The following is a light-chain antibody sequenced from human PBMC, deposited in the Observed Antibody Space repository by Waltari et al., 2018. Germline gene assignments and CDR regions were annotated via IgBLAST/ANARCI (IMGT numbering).Light chain of an antibody. J-gene: IGKJ1*01. Sequence: IQITQSPSSLSASVQDTVTITCRASHKIRSYLNWYQQKPGTAPRLLIYDASRLQSGVPSRFSGSGSGTDFTLTISSLQPEDFGTYYCQQTYTTPRTFGQGTKVETK. CDR1: HKIRSY. V-gene: IGKV1-39*01. CDR2: DAS. CDR3: QQTYTTPRT.